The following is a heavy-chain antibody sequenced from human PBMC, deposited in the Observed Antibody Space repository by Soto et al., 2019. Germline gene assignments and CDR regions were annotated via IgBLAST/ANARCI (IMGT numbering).Heavy chain of an antibody. CDR2: IDPSDSYT. V-gene: IGHV5-10-1*01. Sequence: GESVKISCKGSGYSFTIYCISWVLQRPWKGLEWMGRIDPSDSYTNYSPSFQGHVTISADKSISTAYLQWSSLKASDTAMYYCARHYFDFWSGYPPMDVWGQGTTVTAP. CDR3: ARHYFDFWSGYPPMDV. CDR1: GYSFTIYC. D-gene: IGHD3-3*01. J-gene: IGHJ6*02.